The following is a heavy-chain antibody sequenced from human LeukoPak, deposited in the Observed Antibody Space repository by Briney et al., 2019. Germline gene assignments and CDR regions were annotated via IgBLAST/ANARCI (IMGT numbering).Heavy chain of an antibody. V-gene: IGHV4-39*01. CDR2: IYYSGST. J-gene: IGHJ6*03. Sequence: PSETLPLTCTVSGVSISSSSYYWGWIRQPPGKGLEWIGSIYYSGSTYYNPSLKSRVTISVDTSKNQFSLKLSSVTAADTAVYYCARHAWGRSFVGYYYMDVWGKGTTVTISS. CDR1: GVSISSSSYY. D-gene: IGHD2-15*01. CDR3: ARHAWGRSFVGYYYMDV.